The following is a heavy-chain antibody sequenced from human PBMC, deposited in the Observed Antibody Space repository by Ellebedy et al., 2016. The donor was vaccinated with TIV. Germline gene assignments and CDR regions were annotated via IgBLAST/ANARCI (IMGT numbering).Heavy chain of an antibody. J-gene: IGHJ2*01. CDR3: AREIVDIVSTDWCFDL. V-gene: IGHV3-13*01. D-gene: IGHD5/OR15-5a*01. CDR2: IGAGSDT. Sequence: GESLKISCAASGFTFSRYDFHWVRQATGKGLEWVSAIGAGSDTYYEGSVKGRFTISRENAQNSLYLQMNKLRDGDTAVYYCAREIVDIVSTDWCFDLWGRGTLVTVAS. CDR1: GFTFSRYD.